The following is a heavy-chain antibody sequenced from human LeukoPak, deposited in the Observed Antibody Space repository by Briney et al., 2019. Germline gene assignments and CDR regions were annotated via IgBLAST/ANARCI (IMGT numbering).Heavy chain of an antibody. CDR1: GFTFSSYV. Sequence: GGSLRLSCAASGFTFSSYVMTWVRQAPGKGLEWVSTISGSGGRTYYADSVKGRFIVSRDNSKNTLYLQLNRLRVEDTAVYYCAKEHDLWHEEGNWFDPWGQGTLVTVSS. CDR2: ISGSGGRT. D-gene: IGHD3-3*01. V-gene: IGHV3-23*01. J-gene: IGHJ5*02. CDR3: AKEHDLWHEEGNWFDP.